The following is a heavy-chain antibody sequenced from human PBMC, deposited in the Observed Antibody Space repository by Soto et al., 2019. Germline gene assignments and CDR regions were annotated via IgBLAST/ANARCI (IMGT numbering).Heavy chain of an antibody. CDR1: GYTLTELS. D-gene: IGHD5-12*01. V-gene: IGHV1-24*01. Sequence: ASVKVSCKVSGYTLTELSMHWVRQAPGKGLEWMGGFDPEDGETIYAQKFQGRVTMTEDTSTDTAYMELSSLRSEDTAVYYCATGDLDYSGYAPKDFDYWGQGTLVTVSS. CDR2: FDPEDGET. CDR3: ATGDLDYSGYAPKDFDY. J-gene: IGHJ4*02.